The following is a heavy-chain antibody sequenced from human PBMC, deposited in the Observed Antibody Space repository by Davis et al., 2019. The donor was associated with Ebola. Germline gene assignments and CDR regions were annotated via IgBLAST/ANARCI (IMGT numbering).Heavy chain of an antibody. Sequence: PGGSLRLSCAASGFTFSRHGMHWVRQAPGKGLEWVAVMSNDGSSESYADSVKGRFTISRDNTKNSLYLQMNSLRAEDTAIYYCASHEGSVVATIIDYWGQGTLVTVSS. CDR3: ASHEGSVVATIIDY. V-gene: IGHV3-30*03. J-gene: IGHJ4*02. CDR1: GFTFSRHG. D-gene: IGHD5-12*01. CDR2: MSNDGSSE.